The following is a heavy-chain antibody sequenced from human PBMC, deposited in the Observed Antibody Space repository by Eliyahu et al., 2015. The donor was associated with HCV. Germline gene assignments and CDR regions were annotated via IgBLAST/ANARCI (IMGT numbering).Heavy chain of an antibody. Sequence: QVQLQQWGAGLLKPSETLSLTCAVYVGSFSGYYWTWIRQPPGKGPEVIGEIDHTGRTNYNLSLRSRVTMSVDTSKNQFSLKLTSVTAADTAVYYCARGDTSYIDPWGQGTLVTVSS. CDR1: VGSFSGYY. V-gene: IGHV4-34*02. D-gene: IGHD5-18*01. CDR3: ARGDTSYIDP. CDR2: IDHTGRT. J-gene: IGHJ5*02.